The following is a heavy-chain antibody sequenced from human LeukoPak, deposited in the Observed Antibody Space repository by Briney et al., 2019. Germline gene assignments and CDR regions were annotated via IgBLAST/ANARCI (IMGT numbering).Heavy chain of an antibody. CDR1: GGSLNGHY. J-gene: IGHJ5*02. V-gene: IGHV4-34*01. D-gene: IGHD3-3*01. Sequence: SETLSLTCAVYGGSLNGHYWSWIRQSPGKGLEWIGEGSDSGGTKFNPSLKSRVSISADTSKNQFSLELTSMTAADTAVYYCAKNGQSGFSFDPWGQGTLVTVSS. CDR2: GSDSGGT. CDR3: AKNGQSGFSFDP.